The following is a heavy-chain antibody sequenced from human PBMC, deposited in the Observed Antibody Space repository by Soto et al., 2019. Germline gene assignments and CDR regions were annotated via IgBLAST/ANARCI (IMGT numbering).Heavy chain of an antibody. D-gene: IGHD3-10*01. CDR1: GFTFSSYW. CDR2: IKQDGSEQ. V-gene: IGHV3-7*04. Sequence: GESLKISCEASGFTFSSYWMSWVRQAPGKGLEWVGNIKQDGSEQTYVDSVRGRFTISRDNAKNSMYLQMNSLRAEDTAVYYCARDGAGLVRGPDFWGQGTLVTVS. J-gene: IGHJ4*02. CDR3: ARDGAGLVRGPDF.